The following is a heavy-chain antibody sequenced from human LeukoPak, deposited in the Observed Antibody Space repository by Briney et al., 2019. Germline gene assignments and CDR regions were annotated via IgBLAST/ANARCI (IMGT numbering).Heavy chain of an antibody. CDR2: INPNSGGT. D-gene: IGHD3-3*01. J-gene: IGHJ4*02. Sequence: ASVKVSCKASGYTFTGYYMHRVRQAPGQGLEWMGWINPNSGGTNYAQKFQGRVTMTRDTSISTAYMELSRLRSDDTAVYYCARDSELYYGSWSGYPGYGYFDYWGQGTLVTVFS. CDR3: ARDSELYYGSWSGYPGYGYFDY. CDR1: GYTFTGYY. V-gene: IGHV1-2*02.